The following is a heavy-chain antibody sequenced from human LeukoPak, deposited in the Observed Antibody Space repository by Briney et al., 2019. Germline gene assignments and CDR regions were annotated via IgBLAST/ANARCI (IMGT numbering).Heavy chain of an antibody. CDR3: ARVRGDSSSSYFDY. V-gene: IGHV6-1*01. CDR2: TYYRSTWYN. D-gene: IGHD6-6*01. Sequence: SQTLSLTCAISGDSVSSNSVTWNWIRQSPSRGLEWLGRTYYRSTWYNDYAVSVRGRITINPDTSKNQFSLQLNSVTPEDTAVYYCARVRGDSSSSYFDYWGQGTLVTVSS. J-gene: IGHJ4*02. CDR1: GDSVSSNSVT.